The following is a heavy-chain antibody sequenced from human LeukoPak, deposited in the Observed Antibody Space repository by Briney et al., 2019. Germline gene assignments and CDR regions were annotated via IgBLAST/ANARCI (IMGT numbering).Heavy chain of an antibody. CDR1: GGSFSGYY. V-gene: IGHV4-34*01. J-gene: IGHJ6*03. CDR2: INHSGST. Sequence: PSETLSLTCAVHGGSFSGYYWSWIRQPPGKGLEWIGEINHSGSTNYNPSLKSRVTISVDTSKNQFSLKLSSVTAADTAVYYCARRIGNYYYMDVWGKGTTVTISS. CDR3: ARRIGNYYYMDV. D-gene: IGHD2-15*01.